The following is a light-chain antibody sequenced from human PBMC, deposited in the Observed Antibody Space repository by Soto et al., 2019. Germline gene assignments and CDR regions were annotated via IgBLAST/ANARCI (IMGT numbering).Light chain of an antibody. V-gene: IGLV1-44*01. J-gene: IGLJ1*01. CDR3: ATWDDGLSAYG. Sequence: QSALTQPPSASGTPGQRVTFSCSGSSSNIGGNTVSWFQHLPRTAPKLLIFSNSQRPSGVPDRFSGAKSGTSASLAISGLQSEDEANYYCATWDDGLSAYGFGTGTKVTVL. CDR1: SSNIGGNT. CDR2: SNS.